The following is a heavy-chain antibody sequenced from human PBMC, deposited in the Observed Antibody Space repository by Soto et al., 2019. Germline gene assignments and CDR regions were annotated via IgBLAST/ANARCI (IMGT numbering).Heavy chain of an antibody. CDR1: GCSISSGDYY. CDR3: ARWWSGSRQGFDP. V-gene: IGHV4-31*03. D-gene: IGHD3-3*01. J-gene: IGHJ5*02. Sequence: SETLSLSCTVSGCSISSGDYYWSWIRQHPGKGLEWIGYIYYSGSTYYNPSLKSRVTISVDTSKNQFSLKLSSVTAADTAVYYCARWWSGSRQGFDPLGQG. CDR2: IYYSGST.